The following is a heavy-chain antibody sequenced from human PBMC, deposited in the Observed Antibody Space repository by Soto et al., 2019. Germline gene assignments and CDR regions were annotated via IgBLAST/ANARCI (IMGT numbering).Heavy chain of an antibody. Sequence: GASVKVSCKASGGTFSSYAISWVRQAPGQGLEWMGGIIPIFGTANYAQKFQGRVTITADESTSTASMELSSLRSEDSSVYYCARDRCSSTSCFHYYGMDVWGQGTTVTVSS. CDR3: ARDRCSSTSCFHYYGMDV. CDR1: GGTFSSYA. CDR2: IIPIFGTA. J-gene: IGHJ6*02. D-gene: IGHD2-2*01. V-gene: IGHV1-69*13.